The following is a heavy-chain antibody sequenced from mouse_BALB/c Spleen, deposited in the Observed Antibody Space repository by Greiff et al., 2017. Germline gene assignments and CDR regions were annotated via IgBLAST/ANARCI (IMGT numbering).Heavy chain of an antibody. V-gene: IGHV1S81*02. J-gene: IGHJ4*01. Sequence: QVQLKQPGAELVKPGASVKLSCKASGYTFTSYWMHWVKQRPGQGLEWIGEINPSNGRTNYNEKFKSKATLTVDKSSSTAYMQLSSLTSEDSAVYYCARRDYGSNAMDYWGQGTSVTVSS. D-gene: IGHD1-1*01. CDR2: INPSNGRT. CDR1: GYTFTSYW. CDR3: ARRDYGSNAMDY.